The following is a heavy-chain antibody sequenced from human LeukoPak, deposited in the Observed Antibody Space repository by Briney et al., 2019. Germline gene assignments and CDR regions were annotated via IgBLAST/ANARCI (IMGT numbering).Heavy chain of an antibody. Sequence: GASVTVSCKASGYTFSNYGISWVRQAPGQGLEWMGWISAYNGNTNYAQKLQGRVTMTTDTSTSTAYMELRSLRSDDTAVYYCARARSAHHDYGDYVDYWGQGTLVTVSS. V-gene: IGHV1-18*01. D-gene: IGHD4-17*01. CDR1: GYTFSNYG. CDR2: ISAYNGNT. CDR3: ARARSAHHDYGDYVDY. J-gene: IGHJ4*02.